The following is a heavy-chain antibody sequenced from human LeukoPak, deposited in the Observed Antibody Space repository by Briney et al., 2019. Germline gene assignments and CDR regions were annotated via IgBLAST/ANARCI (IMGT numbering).Heavy chain of an antibody. J-gene: IGHJ4*02. CDR1: GFAFDDYA. D-gene: IGHD3-3*01. CDR2: ISGSGGST. V-gene: IGHV3-9*01. CDR3: AKDRTGYDFWSGTLDY. Sequence: GGSLRLSCAASGFAFDDYAMHWVRQAPGKGLEWVSAISGSGGSTYYADSVKGRFTISRDNAKNSLYLQMNSLRAEDTAVYYCAKDRTGYDFWSGTLDYWGQGTLVTVSS.